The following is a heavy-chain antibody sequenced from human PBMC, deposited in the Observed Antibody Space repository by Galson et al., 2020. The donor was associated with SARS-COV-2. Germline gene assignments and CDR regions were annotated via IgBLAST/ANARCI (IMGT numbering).Heavy chain of an antibody. V-gene: IGHV3-48*02. J-gene: IGHJ4*02. Sequence: GSLRLSCAASGFTFSTYSMSWVRQAPGKGLAWVSYIDPRSSDTYNTDSVKGRFTISRDNVKNSLYLQMNSLRHEDTAVYYCARVAYCSGASCYPYDYWGQGTLVTVSS. CDR1: GFTFSTYS. D-gene: IGHD2-15*01. CDR2: IDPRSSDT. CDR3: ARVAYCSGASCYPYDY.